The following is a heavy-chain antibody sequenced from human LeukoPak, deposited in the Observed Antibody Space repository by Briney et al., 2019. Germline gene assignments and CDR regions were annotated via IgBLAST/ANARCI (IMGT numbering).Heavy chain of an antibody. CDR2: INHSGST. D-gene: IGHD3-22*01. CDR1: GGSFSGYY. J-gene: IGHJ4*02. CDR3: ARPGYYYDSSGYLY. Sequence: SETLSLTCAVYGGSFSGYYWSWMRQPPGKGLEWIGEINHSGSTNYNPSLKSRVTISVDTSKNQFSLKLSSVTAADTAVYYCARPGYYYDSSGYLYWGQGTLVTASS. V-gene: IGHV4-34*01.